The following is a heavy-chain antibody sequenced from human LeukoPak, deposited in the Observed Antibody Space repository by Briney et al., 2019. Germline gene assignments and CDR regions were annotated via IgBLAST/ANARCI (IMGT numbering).Heavy chain of an antibody. Sequence: SETLSLTCTVSGGSISSSGYYWGWIRQPPGKGLEWIGSIYYSGTNYCNPSLKSRVTISVDTSKNQFSLKLSSVTAADTAVYYCARGSTMIAVDYWGQGTLVTVSS. CDR2: IYYSGTN. V-gene: IGHV4-39*07. J-gene: IGHJ4*02. CDR1: GGSISSSGYY. D-gene: IGHD3-22*01. CDR3: ARGSTMIAVDY.